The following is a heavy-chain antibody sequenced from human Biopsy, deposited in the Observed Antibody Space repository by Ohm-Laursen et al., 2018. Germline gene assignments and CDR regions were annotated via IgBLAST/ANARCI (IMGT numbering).Heavy chain of an antibody. Sequence: SLRLSCAASGFSLTNYTINWVRQAPGKGLEWVAGISYDGSNEYYGDSVKGRFSISRDNSKNTLHLQMNSLRAEDTAVYYCAREWIDDSSDYYSYYFDYWGQGTLVTVSS. CDR3: AREWIDDSSDYYSYYFDY. V-gene: IGHV3-33*01. J-gene: IGHJ4*02. CDR1: GFSLTNYT. CDR2: ISYDGSNE. D-gene: IGHD3-22*01.